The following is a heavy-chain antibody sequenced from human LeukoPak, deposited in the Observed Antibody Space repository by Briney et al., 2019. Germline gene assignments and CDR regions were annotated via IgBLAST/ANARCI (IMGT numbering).Heavy chain of an antibody. CDR3: AIENCYDGSGCSKTFDY. CDR2: IDPKSGGP. Sequence: ASVKVSCKTSGYIFTVKFLHWLRQAPGQGLEWVGGIDPKSGGPVYGQNFRGRLTVTRDTSVRTAYMELSRLRSDDTAVYYCAIENCYDGSGCSKTFDYWGQGTLVTVSS. D-gene: IGHD3-22*01. V-gene: IGHV1-2*02. J-gene: IGHJ4*02. CDR1: GYIFTVKF.